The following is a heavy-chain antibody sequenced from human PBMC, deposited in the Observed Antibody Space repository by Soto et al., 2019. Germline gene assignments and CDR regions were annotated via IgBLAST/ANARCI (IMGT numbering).Heavy chain of an antibody. Sequence: SLRLGCASSGVTFNSHVMAGFLQAPGKGLEWVEVISYDGRNKYYADSVKSRFTISRDNSKNTLYLQMNSLRAEDTAVYYCARDPNSGDLVPRGQRTLVTVS. CDR1: GVTFNSHV. D-gene: IGHD5-12*01. CDR2: ISYDGRNK. J-gene: IGHJ5*02. V-gene: IGHV3-30*04. CDR3: ARDPNSGDLVP.